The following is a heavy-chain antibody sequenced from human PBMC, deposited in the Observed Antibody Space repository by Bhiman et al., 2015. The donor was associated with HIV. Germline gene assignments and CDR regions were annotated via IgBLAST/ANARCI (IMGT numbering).Heavy chain of an antibody. V-gene: IGHV3-15*01. Sequence: EVQLVESGGGLVKPGGSLRLSCAASGLTFSNAWMSWVRQAPGKGLEWVGRIKSKTDGGAIDYAAPVKGRFTISRDDSKNTLYLQMSSLKTEDTAVYYCARSGATGLHEDYFDYWGQGTLVTVSS. CDR3: ARSGATGLHEDYFDY. D-gene: IGHD1-26*01. CDR1: GLTFSNAW. CDR2: IKSKTDGGAI. J-gene: IGHJ4*02.